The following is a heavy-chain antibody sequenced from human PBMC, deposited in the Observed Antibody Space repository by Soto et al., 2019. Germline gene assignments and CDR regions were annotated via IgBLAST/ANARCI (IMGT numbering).Heavy chain of an antibody. CDR3: FRENYFSYHGMDV. CDR2: MNSDGSTT. V-gene: IGHV3-74*01. Sequence: GGSLRLSCAASEFTFGNYWMHWVRQAPGKGLEWVSRMNSDGSTTNYADSVKGRFTVSRDNARNTLHLQMNSLRAEDTAVYYCFRENYFSYHGMDVWGQGTTVTVSS. D-gene: IGHD1-26*01. J-gene: IGHJ6*02. CDR1: EFTFGNYW.